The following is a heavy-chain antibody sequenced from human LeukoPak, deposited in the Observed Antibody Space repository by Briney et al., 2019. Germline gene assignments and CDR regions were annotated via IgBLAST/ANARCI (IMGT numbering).Heavy chain of an antibody. J-gene: IGHJ4*02. CDR1: GYTFTSYG. CDR2: MNPNSGNT. CDR3: ARSTVTTEGDFDY. Sequence: ASVKVSCKASGYTFTSYGINWVRQATGQGLEWMGWMNPNSGNTGYAQKFQGRVTMTRNTSISTAYMELSSLRSEDTAVYYCARSTVTTEGDFDYWGQGTLVTASS. V-gene: IGHV1-8*01. D-gene: IGHD4-17*01.